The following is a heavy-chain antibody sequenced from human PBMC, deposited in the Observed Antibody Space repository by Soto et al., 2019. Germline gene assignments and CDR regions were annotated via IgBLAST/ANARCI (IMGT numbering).Heavy chain of an antibody. CDR3: ARAGIAARTLLNYYYYYGMDV. CDR1: VDSVSSNSAA. J-gene: IGHJ6*02. Sequence: SQTLSLTCAISVDSVSSNSAAWNWIRQSPSRGLEWLGRTYYRSKWYNDYAVSVKSRITINPDTSKNQFSLQLNSVTPEDTAVYYCARAGIAARTLLNYYYYYGMDVWGQGTTVTVSS. D-gene: IGHD6-6*01. CDR2: TYYRSKWYN. V-gene: IGHV6-1*01.